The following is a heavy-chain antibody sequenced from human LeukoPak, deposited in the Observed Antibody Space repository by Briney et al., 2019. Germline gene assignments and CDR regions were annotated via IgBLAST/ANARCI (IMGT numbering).Heavy chain of an antibody. V-gene: IGHV1-69*04. J-gene: IGHJ6*02. CDR2: IIPILGIA. Sequence: SVKVSCKASGGTFSSYAISWVRQAPGQGLEWMGRIIPILGIANYAQKFQGRVTITADKSTSTAYMELSSLRSEDTAVYYCARERVAARSYYYYSMDVWGQGTTVTVSS. CDR3: ARERVAARSYYYYSMDV. D-gene: IGHD6-6*01. CDR1: GGTFSSYA.